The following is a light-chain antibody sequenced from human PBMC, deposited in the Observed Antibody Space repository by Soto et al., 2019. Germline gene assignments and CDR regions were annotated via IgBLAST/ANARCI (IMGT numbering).Light chain of an antibody. V-gene: IGKV1-5*03. CDR2: KAS. Sequence: DIQLTQSPVSLSASVGERVTITCRASQSISSWLAWYQQKSGKAPNLLIHKASNLQTGVPARFSGSESGTEFTLTISGLQTEDFATYYCQHYHSYPRTLGQGTKVEI. CDR3: QHYHSYPRT. CDR1: QSISSW. J-gene: IGKJ1*01.